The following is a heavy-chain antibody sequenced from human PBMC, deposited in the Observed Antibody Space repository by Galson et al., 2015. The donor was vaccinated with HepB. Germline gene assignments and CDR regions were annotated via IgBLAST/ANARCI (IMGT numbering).Heavy chain of an antibody. CDR2: ISAYNGNT. CDR1: GYTFTSYG. V-gene: IGHV1-18*01. CDR3: ARGEPRYSSSPHRGCGGDCYHFDY. J-gene: IGHJ4*02. D-gene: IGHD2-21*01. Sequence: SVKVSCKASGYTFTSYGISWVRQAPGQGLEWMGWISAYNGNTNYAQKLQGRVTMTTDTSTSTAYMELRSLRSDDTAVYYCARGEPRYSSSPHRGCGGDCYHFDYWGQGTLVTVSS.